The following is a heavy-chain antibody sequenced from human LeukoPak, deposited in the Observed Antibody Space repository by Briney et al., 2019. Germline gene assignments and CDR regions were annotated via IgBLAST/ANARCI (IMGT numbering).Heavy chain of an antibody. Sequence: GGSLRLPCAASGFTFSSYSMNWVRQAPGKGLEWVSSINSDSSLMYYAESVKGRFTISRDNARNSLYLQMSSLRSEDTAVYYCARAGGEMATIDSNYYFDYWGQGTLVTVSS. V-gene: IGHV3-21*04. D-gene: IGHD5-24*01. CDR1: GFTFSSYS. J-gene: IGHJ4*02. CDR3: ARAGGEMATIDSNYYFDY. CDR2: INSDSSLM.